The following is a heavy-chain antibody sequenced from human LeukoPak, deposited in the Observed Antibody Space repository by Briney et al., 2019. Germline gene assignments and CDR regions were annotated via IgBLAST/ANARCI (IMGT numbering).Heavy chain of an antibody. CDR2: ISSSGSTI. J-gene: IGHJ5*02. CDR1: GFTISDYY. D-gene: IGHD3-16*01. V-gene: IGHV3-11*01. Sequence: PGGSLRLSCAASGFTISDYYMSWIRQAPGKALEWVSYISSSGSTIYYADSVKGRFTISRDNAKNSLYLQMNSLRAEDTAVYYCAREGGDGPFNWFDRWGQGTLVTVSS. CDR3: AREGGDGPFNWFDR.